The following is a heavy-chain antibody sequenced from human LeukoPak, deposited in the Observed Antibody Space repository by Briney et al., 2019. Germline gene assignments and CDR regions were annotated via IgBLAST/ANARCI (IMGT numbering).Heavy chain of an antibody. Sequence: GEPLNFSGKSPGSSFTSDWIGGVRSMSGKGLGWMGMIYSGDSYNRYSPSFKGQVNISADKSISTANLQWSSLKASDTAMYYGAKHSSPYRGGDCPYYYYIDDWGKGTTVTISS. CDR3: AKHSSPYRGGDCPYYYYIDD. CDR2: IYSGDSYN. CDR1: GSSFTSDW. J-gene: IGHJ6*03. D-gene: IGHD2-21*02. V-gene: IGHV5-51*01.